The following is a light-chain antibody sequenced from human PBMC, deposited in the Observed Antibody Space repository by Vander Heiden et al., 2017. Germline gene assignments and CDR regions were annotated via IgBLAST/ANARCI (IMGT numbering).Light chain of an antibody. Sequence: QSVLTQPPSASGTPGQRVTISCSGRNSNLGSNSVNWYQHLPGTAPKLLIYSNTQRPSGVPDRFSGSQSGTSASLAISGLQSEDEADYYCAAWDDSLNGWVFGGGTKLTVL. CDR3: AAWDDSLNGWV. CDR1: NSNLGSNS. CDR2: SNT. J-gene: IGLJ3*02. V-gene: IGLV1-44*01.